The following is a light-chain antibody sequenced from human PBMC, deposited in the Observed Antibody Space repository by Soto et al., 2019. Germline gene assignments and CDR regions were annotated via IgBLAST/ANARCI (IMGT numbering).Light chain of an antibody. Sequence: TCRASQTISSWLAWYQQKPGKAPKLLIYKASSLESGVPSRFSGIFSRTERHPTIISVQAEHAAVLYRPQDHNWPRSFGQGTKVDIK. J-gene: IGKJ1*01. CDR2: KAS. CDR1: QTISSW. V-gene: IGKV1-5*03. CDR3: PQDHNWPRS.